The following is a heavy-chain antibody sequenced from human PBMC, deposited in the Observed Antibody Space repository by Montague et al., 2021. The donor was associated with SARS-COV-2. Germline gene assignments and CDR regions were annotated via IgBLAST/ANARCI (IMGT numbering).Heavy chain of an antibody. V-gene: IGHV4-31*03. Sequence: TLSLTCTVSGGSISSGCYYWSWIRQHPGKGLEWIGYIYYSGSTYYNPSLKSRVTISVDTSKNQFSLKLSSVTAADTAVYYCASTYGGNLGYYYYYMDVGGKGTAVPV. CDR3: ASTYGGNLGYYYYYMDV. CDR2: IYYSGST. D-gene: IGHD4-23*01. CDR1: GGSISSGCYY. J-gene: IGHJ6*03.